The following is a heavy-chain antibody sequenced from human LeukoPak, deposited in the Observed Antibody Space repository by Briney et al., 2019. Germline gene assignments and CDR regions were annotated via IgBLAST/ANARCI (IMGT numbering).Heavy chain of an antibody. V-gene: IGHV4-59*12. Sequence: PSETLSLTCTVSGGSISSYYWSWIRQTPREGLEWIGYIYYSGSTNYNPSLESRVTISGDTSKNQFSLKLSSVTAADTAVYYCARLAFLSGYYYFDYWGQGALVTVSS. CDR3: ARLAFLSGYYYFDY. D-gene: IGHD3-3*01. CDR2: IYYSGST. CDR1: GGSISSYY. J-gene: IGHJ4*02.